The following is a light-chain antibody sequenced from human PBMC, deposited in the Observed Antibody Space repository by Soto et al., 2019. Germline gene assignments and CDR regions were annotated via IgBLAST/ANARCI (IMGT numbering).Light chain of an antibody. CDR3: QQYGSSPLFT. Sequence: EIVLTQSPGTLSLSPGERATLSCRASQSVSSTYLAWYQHKPGQAPRLLIYGAATRAAGVPDRFSGSGSGTDFTLTISRLEPEDFGVYYCQQYGSSPLFTFGPGTKVDIK. CDR1: QSVSSTY. CDR2: GAA. V-gene: IGKV3-20*01. J-gene: IGKJ3*01.